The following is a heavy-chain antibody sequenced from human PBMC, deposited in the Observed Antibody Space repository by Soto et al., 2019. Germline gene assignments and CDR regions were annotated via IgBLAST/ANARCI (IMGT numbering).Heavy chain of an antibody. CDR3: VKEGLAADFDS. CDR1: GFTFSNYW. J-gene: IGHJ4*02. Sequence: GGSLRPSCAASGFTFSNYWMHWVRQAPGKGLVWVSRIRGDGSMTNYADSVKGRFTISRDNAKNTLHVQMNSLRAEDTAVYYCVKEGLAADFDSWGQGTLVTVSS. V-gene: IGHV3-74*01. CDR2: IRGDGSMT. D-gene: IGHD6-13*01.